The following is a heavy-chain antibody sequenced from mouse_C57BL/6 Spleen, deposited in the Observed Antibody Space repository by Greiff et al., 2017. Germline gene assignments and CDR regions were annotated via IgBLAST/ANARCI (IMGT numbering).Heavy chain of an antibody. CDR3: ARRLFITTRGFAY. CDR2: IDPSDSYT. CDR1: GYTFTSYW. Sequence: QVQLQQPGAELVKPGASVKLSCKASGYTFTSYWMQWVKQRPGQGLEWIGEIDPSDSYTNYNQKFKGKATLTVDTSSSTAYMQLSSLTSEDSAVYYYARRLFITTRGFAYWGQGTLVTVSA. J-gene: IGHJ3*01. D-gene: IGHD1-1*01. V-gene: IGHV1-50*01.